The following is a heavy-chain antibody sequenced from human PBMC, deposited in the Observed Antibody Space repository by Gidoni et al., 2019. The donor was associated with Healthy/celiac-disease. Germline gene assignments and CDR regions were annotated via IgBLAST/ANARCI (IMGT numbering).Heavy chain of an antibody. CDR3: ARALWSKAVAGTFLGY. CDR1: GFTFSSYG. Sequence: QVQLVESGGGVVQPGRSLRLSCAASGFTFSSYGMHWVRQAPGKGLEWVAVIWYDGSNKYYADSVKGRFTISRDNSKNTLYLQMNSLRAEDTAVYYCARALWSKAVAGTFLGYWGQGTLVTVSS. J-gene: IGHJ4*02. CDR2: IWYDGSNK. V-gene: IGHV3-33*01. D-gene: IGHD6-19*01.